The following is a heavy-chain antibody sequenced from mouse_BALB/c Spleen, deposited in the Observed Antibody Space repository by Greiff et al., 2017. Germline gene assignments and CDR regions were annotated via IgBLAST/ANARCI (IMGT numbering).Heavy chain of an antibody. V-gene: IGHV14-3*02. D-gene: IGHD3-1*01. CDR2: IDPANGNT. Sequence: EVQLQQSGAELVKPGASVKLSCTASGFNIKDTYMHWVKQRPEQGLEWIGRIDPANGNTKYDPKFQGKATITADTSSNTAYLQLSSLTSEDTAVYYCARGSGYAWFAYWGQGTPVTVSA. CDR3: ARGSGYAWFAY. CDR1: GFNIKDTY. J-gene: IGHJ3*01.